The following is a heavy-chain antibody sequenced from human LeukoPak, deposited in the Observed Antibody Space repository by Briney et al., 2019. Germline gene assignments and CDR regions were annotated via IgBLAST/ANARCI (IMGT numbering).Heavy chain of an antibody. V-gene: IGHV1-2*02. D-gene: IGHD4-17*01. CDR2: INPNSGGT. CDR3: ARDLSDGDYGYFDP. J-gene: IGHJ5*02. CDR1: GYTFTGYY. Sequence: ASVKVSCKASGYTFTGYYMHWVRQAPGQGLEWMGWINPNSGGTNYAQKFQGRVTMTRDTSISTAYMELSRLRSDDTAVYYCARDLSDGDYGYFDPWGQGTLVTVSS.